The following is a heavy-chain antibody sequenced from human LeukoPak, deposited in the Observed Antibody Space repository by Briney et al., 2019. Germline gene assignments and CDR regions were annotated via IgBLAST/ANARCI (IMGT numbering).Heavy chain of an antibody. D-gene: IGHD2-15*01. CDR3: AKLNSGGSDLDY. CDR1: GGSFSGYY. J-gene: IGHJ4*02. V-gene: IGHV4-34*01. Sequence: SETLSLICAVYGGSFSGYYWSWIRQPPGKGLEWIGEINHSGSTNYNPSLKSRVTISVDTSKNQFSLKLSSVTAADTAVYYCAKLNSGGSDLDYWGQGTLVTVSS. CDR2: INHSGST.